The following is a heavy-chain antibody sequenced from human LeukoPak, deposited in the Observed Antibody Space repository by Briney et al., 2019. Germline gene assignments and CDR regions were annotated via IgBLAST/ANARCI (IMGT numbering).Heavy chain of an antibody. Sequence: GGSLRLSCVASGFTFSSYDMNWVRQAPGKGLEWVSSISSTSNYINYADSVKGRFTISRDNAQNSMYLQMNSLRAEDTAVYYCGRVGGRSKAAKGDAFDIWGQGTMVVVSS. J-gene: IGHJ3*02. CDR2: ISSTSNYI. D-gene: IGHD6-6*01. CDR1: GFTFSSYD. CDR3: GRVGGRSKAAKGDAFDI. V-gene: IGHV3-21*01.